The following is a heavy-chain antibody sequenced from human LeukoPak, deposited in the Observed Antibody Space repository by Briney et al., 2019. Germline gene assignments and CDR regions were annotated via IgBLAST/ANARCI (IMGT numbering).Heavy chain of an antibody. V-gene: IGHV4-4*07. Sequence: SETLSLTCTVSGGSISSYYWSWIRQPAGKGLEWIGRIYTSGSTNYNPSLKSRVTMSVDTSKNQFSLKLSSATAADTAVYYCARDSGSSGWYLVDYWGQGTLVTVSS. CDR3: ARDSGSSGWYLVDY. D-gene: IGHD6-19*01. J-gene: IGHJ4*02. CDR2: IYTSGST. CDR1: GGSISSYY.